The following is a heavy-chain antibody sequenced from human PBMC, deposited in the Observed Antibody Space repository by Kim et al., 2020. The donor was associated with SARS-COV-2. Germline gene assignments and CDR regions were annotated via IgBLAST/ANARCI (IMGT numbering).Heavy chain of an antibody. CDR1: GFTFSKAW. V-gene: IGHV3-15*01. CDR2: IKSKTDGGAT. D-gene: IGHD2-2*01. Sequence: GGSLRLSCAASGFTFSKAWMSWVRQAPGKGLEWVGRIKSKTDGGATDYAAPVKGRFTISRDDSKNTLYLEMNSLKTEDTAVYYCTTDYAVVVPAAIGGDWFDPWGQGTLVTVSS. J-gene: IGHJ5*02. CDR3: TTDYAVVVPAAIGGDWFDP.